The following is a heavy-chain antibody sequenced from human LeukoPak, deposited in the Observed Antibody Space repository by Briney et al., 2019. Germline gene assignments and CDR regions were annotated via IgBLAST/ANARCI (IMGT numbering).Heavy chain of an antibody. CDR1: GFTFSSYG. CDR2: ISYDGSNK. J-gene: IGHJ5*02. V-gene: IGHV3-30*18. D-gene: IGHD6-19*01. CDR3: AKDRLPTVAPGGWFDP. Sequence: GRSLRLSCAASGFTFSSYGMHWVRQAPGKGLEWVAVISYDGSNKYYADSVKGRFTISRDNSKNTLYLQMNSLRAEDTAVYYCAKDRLPTVAPGGWFDPWGQGTLVTVSS.